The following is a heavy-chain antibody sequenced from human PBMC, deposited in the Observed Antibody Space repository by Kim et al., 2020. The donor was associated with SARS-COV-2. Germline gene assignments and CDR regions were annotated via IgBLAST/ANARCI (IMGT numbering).Heavy chain of an antibody. CDR1: GYTFTNHY. Sequence: ASVKVSCKASGYTFTNHYIHWVRQAPGQGLEWMGFINPTGGSTNFLQKFRGRLTTSRDTSTSTVYMVINSLRSDYTALYFCARDGAGQNFDHWCPGTLVT. CDR3: ARDGAGQNFDH. J-gene: IGHJ4*02. V-gene: IGHV1-46*01. D-gene: IGHD6-19*01. CDR2: INPTGGST.